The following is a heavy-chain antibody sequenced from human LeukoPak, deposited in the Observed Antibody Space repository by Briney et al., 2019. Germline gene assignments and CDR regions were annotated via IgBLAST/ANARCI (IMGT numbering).Heavy chain of an antibody. CDR1: GASIASPSYY. J-gene: IGHJ4*02. CDR2: IYDSD. Sequence: PSETLSLTCTVPGASIASPSYYWSWIRQPPGKGLELIGNIYDSDLYNPSLKSRVTISVDTSKNQFSLRLSSATAADTAMYYCARGGGYCSGGKCHTFDSWGQGTLVTVSS. CDR3: ARGGGYCSGGKCHTFDS. D-gene: IGHD2-15*01. V-gene: IGHV4-39*07.